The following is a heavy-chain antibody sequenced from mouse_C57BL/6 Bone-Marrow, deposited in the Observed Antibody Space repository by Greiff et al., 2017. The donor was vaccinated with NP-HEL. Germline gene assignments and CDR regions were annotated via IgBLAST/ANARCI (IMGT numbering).Heavy chain of an antibody. CDR2: INPSTGGT. V-gene: IGHV1-42*01. D-gene: IGHD3-2*02. Sequence: EVQLQQSGPELVKPGASVKISCKASGYSFTGYYMNWVKQSPEKSLEWIGEINPSTGGTTSNKKFKAKATLTVDKSSSTAYMQLKSLTSEDSAVYYCARQLRLRAWFAYWGQGTLVTVSA. J-gene: IGHJ3*01. CDR3: ARQLRLRAWFAY. CDR1: GYSFTGYY.